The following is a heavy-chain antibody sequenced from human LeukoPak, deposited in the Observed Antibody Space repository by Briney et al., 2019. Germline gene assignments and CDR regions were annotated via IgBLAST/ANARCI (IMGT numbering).Heavy chain of an antibody. CDR1: GSTFTDYY. CDR2: MNPNSGNT. J-gene: IGHJ5*02. V-gene: IGHV1-8*03. D-gene: IGHD3-3*01. Sequence: ASVKVSCKASGSTFTDYYMHWVRQAPGQGLEWMGWMNPNSGNTGYAQKFQGRVTITGNTSISTAYMELSSLRSEDTAVYYCARESAPKNPYDFWSGHVAWFETRRGFDPWGQGTLVTVSS. CDR3: ARESAPKNPYDFWSGHVAWFETRRGFDP.